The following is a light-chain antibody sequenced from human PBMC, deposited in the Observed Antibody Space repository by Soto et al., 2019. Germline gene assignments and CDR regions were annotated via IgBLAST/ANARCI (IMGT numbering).Light chain of an antibody. Sequence: QSALTQPASVSGSPGQSITISCTGTSSDVGGYNYVSWYQQHPGKAPKLMIYDVSNRPSGVSNRFSGSKSGNTAALTISGLQAADEAAYYCSSYTSSSTLVVFGGGTQLTVL. V-gene: IGLV2-14*01. CDR2: DVS. CDR1: SSDVGGYNY. CDR3: SSYTSSSTLVV. J-gene: IGLJ2*01.